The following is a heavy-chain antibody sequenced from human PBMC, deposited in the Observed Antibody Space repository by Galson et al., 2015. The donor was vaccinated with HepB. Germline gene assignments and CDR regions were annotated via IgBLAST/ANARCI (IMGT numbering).Heavy chain of an antibody. J-gene: IGHJ4*02. CDR2: INTNTGNP. Sequence: SVKVSCKASGYTFTSYAMNWVRQAPGQGLEWMGWINTNTGNPTYAQGFTGRFVFSLDTSVSTAYLQISSLKAEDTAVYYCARDSYYDSSGYYWLFDYWGQGTLVTVSS. CDR3: ARDSYYDSSGYYWLFDY. CDR1: GYTFTSYA. V-gene: IGHV7-4-1*02. D-gene: IGHD3-22*01.